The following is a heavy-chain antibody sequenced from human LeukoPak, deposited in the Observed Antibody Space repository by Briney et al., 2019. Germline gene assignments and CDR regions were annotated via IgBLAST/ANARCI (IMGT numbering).Heavy chain of an antibody. Sequence: PGGSLRLSCTVSGFTFDDYAMHWVRQAPGKGLEWVSGISWNSGSIGYADSVKGRFTISRDNSKNTLYLQMNSLRAEDTAVYYCAKDQSPKLESSFDYWGQGTLVTVSS. V-gene: IGHV3-9*01. CDR3: AKDQSPKLESSFDY. J-gene: IGHJ4*02. CDR1: GFTFDDYA. D-gene: IGHD1-1*01. CDR2: ISWNSGSI.